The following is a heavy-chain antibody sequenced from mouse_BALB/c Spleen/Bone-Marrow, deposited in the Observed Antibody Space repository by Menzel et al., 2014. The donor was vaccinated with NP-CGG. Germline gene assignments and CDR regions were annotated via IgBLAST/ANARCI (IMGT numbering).Heavy chain of an antibody. CDR1: GYTFTDYW. Sequence: QVQLQQSGAELMKPGASVRISCKATGYTFTDYWIQWVKQRPGHGLEWIGEILPGSGNTNYNEKFKGKATFTADASSNTAYMQLSSLTSEDSAVYYCARSGIRADLSFVYWGQGTTLTVSS. CDR2: ILPGSGNT. J-gene: IGHJ2*01. CDR3: ARSGIRADLSFVY. D-gene: IGHD4-1*01. V-gene: IGHV1-9*01.